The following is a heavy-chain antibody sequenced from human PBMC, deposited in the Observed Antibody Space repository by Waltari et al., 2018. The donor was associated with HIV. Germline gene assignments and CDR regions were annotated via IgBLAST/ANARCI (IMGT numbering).Heavy chain of an antibody. D-gene: IGHD2-15*01. CDR1: VGFIRSSSYY. V-gene: IGHV4-39*07. Sequence: HLRESGQRLVKISETLSPTGQVSVGFIRSSSYYWGWIRQPPGKGLEWIANIYYSGSAYYNPSLKSRVTISVDTSKNQFSLKLSSVTVADTAVYYCVRDVEWFQSWGQGTLVIVSS. J-gene: IGHJ5*01. CDR3: VRDVEWFQS. CDR2: IYYSGSA.